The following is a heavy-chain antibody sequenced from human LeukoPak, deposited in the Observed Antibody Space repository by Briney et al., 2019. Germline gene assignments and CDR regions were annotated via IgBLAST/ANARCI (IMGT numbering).Heavy chain of an antibody. CDR2: FDPEDGET. CDR3: ATVRPVLLWFGELLHDAFDI. CDR1: GYTLTELS. Sequence: ASVTVSCKVSGYTLTELSMHWVRQAPGKGLEWMGGFDPEDGETIYAQKFQGRVTMTEDTSTDTAYMELSSLRSEDTAVYYCATVRPVLLWFGELLHDAFDIWGQGTMVTVSS. J-gene: IGHJ3*02. D-gene: IGHD3-10*01. V-gene: IGHV1-24*01.